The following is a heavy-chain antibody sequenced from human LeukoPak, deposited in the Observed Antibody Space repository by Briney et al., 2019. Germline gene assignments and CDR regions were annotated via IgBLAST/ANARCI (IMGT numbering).Heavy chain of an antibody. CDR1: GGSISSSSYY. V-gene: IGHV4-39*07. CDR3: ARQQLVCFDY. Sequence: SETLSLTCTVSGGSISSSSYYWGWIRQPPGKGLEWIGSIYYSGSTYYNPSLKSRVTISVDTFKNQFSLKLSSVTAADTAVYYCARQQLVCFDYWGQGTLVTVSS. D-gene: IGHD6-13*01. CDR2: IYYSGST. J-gene: IGHJ4*02.